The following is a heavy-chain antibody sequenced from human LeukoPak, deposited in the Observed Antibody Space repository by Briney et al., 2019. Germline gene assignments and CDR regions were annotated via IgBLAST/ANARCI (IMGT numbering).Heavy chain of an antibody. CDR2: ISYDGSNK. CDR3: ASGYSSSWYYYYYGMDV. Sequence: AGGSLRLSCAASGFTFSSYGMHWVRQAPGKGLEWVAVISYDGSNKYYADSVKGRFTISRDNAKNSLYLQMNSLRAEDTAVYYCASGYSSSWYYYYYGMDVWGQGTTVTVSS. J-gene: IGHJ6*02. V-gene: IGHV3-30*03. D-gene: IGHD6-13*01. CDR1: GFTFSSYG.